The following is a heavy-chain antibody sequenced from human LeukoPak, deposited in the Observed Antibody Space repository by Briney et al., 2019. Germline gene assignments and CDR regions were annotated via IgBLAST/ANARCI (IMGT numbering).Heavy chain of an antibody. V-gene: IGHV1-18*01. CDR2: ISAYNGNT. Sequence: ASVKVSCTASGYTFTSYGISWVRQAPGQGLEWMGWISAYNGNTNYAQKLQGRVTMTTDTSTSTAYMELRSLRSDDTAVYYCAREREGGAAALFDYWGQGTLVTVSS. D-gene: IGHD6-13*01. CDR1: GYTFTSYG. J-gene: IGHJ4*02. CDR3: AREREGGAAALFDY.